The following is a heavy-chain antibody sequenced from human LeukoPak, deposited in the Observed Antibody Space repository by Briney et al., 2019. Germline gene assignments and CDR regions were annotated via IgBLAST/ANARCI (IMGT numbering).Heavy chain of an antibody. D-gene: IGHD6-19*01. J-gene: IGHJ4*02. CDR2: ISGSGTQT. Sequence: GGSLRLSCAASGFTFNNYPMTWVRQAPGKGLEWVSSISGSGTQTGYADSVKGRFITSRDNSKNTLYVQMNSRRAEDAAVYYWANRSDRSGWYNGYWGQGTLATVSS. CDR3: ANRSDRSGWYNGY. CDR1: GFTFNNYP. V-gene: IGHV3-23*01.